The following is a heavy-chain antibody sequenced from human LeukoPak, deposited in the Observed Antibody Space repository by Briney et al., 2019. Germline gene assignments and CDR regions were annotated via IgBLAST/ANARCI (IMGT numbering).Heavy chain of an antibody. D-gene: IGHD6-13*01. CDR2: IYSGGST. V-gene: IGHV3-53*01. Sequence: GGSLRLSCAASGFTVSSNYMSWVRQAPGKGLEWVSVIYSGGSTYYADSVKGRFTISRDNSKNTLYLQMNSLRAEDTAVYYCARDRVAAAGLDAFDIWGQGTTVTVSS. CDR1: GFTVSSNY. CDR3: ARDRVAAAGLDAFDI. J-gene: IGHJ3*02.